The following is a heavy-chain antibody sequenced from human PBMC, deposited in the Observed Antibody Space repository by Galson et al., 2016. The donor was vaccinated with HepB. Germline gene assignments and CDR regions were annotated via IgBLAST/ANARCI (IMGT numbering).Heavy chain of an antibody. Sequence: SVKVSCKASGYIFTSYAMHWVRQAPGQRLEWMGWINAGNGYTKYSHQFQGRVTITRDPSASTVYLELSSLRSDDTAVYYCARDPTSSWLYFFDYWGQGTLVTVSS. V-gene: IGHV1-3*01. D-gene: IGHD6-13*01. CDR1: GYIFTSYA. CDR2: INAGNGYT. J-gene: IGHJ4*02. CDR3: ARDPTSSWLYFFDY.